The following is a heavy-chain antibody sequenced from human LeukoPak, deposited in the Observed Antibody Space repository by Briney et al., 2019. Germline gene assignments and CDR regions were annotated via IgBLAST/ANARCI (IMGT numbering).Heavy chain of an antibody. CDR3: ARERGGSSPAQDYYGMDV. V-gene: IGHV3-33*08. J-gene: IGHJ6*02. D-gene: IGHD3-16*01. Sequence: PGGSLRLSCAASGFTFSSYGMHWVRQAPGKGLEWVAVIWYDGSNKYYADSVKGRFTISRDNSKNTLYLQMNSLRAEDTAVYYCARERGGSSPAQDYYGMDVWGQGTTVTVSS. CDR2: IWYDGSNK. CDR1: GFTFSSYG.